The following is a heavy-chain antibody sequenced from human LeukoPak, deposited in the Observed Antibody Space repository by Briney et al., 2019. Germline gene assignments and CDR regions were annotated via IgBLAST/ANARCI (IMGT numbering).Heavy chain of an antibody. Sequence: GGSLRLSCAASGFTFSSYAMHWVRQAPGKGLEWVAVISYDGSNKYYADSVKGRSTISRDNSKNTLYLQMNSLRAEDTAVYYCARGEGSYNYFDYWGQGTLVTVSS. CDR3: ARGEGSYNYFDY. CDR1: GFTFSSYA. V-gene: IGHV3-30*04. D-gene: IGHD1-26*01. CDR2: ISYDGSNK. J-gene: IGHJ4*02.